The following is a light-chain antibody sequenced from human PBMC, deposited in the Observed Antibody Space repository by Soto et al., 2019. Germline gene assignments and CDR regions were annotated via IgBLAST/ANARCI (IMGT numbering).Light chain of an antibody. CDR2: EVN. CDR3: SSYAGSNNFEV. CDR1: SSDIGAYDY. J-gene: IGLJ1*01. Sequence: SALTQPASLSGSPGQSITISCTGTSSDIGAYDYVSWFQQHPGKAPKLMISEVNNRPSGVSNRFSGSKSGNTASLTVSGLQAEDEADYYCSSYAGSNNFEVFGTGTKVTVL. V-gene: IGLV2-14*01.